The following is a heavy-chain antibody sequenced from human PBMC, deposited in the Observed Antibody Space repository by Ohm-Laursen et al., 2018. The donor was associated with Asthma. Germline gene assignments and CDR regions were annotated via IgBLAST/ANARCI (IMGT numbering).Heavy chain of an antibody. J-gene: IGHJ6*02. CDR3: VRGTRGDSPYAFDV. CDR1: GFTFSSFG. Sequence: SLRLSCSASGFTFSSFGMHWVRQAPGTGLEWVALIWYDGSNKYYADSVKGRFTISRDDSKNTLYLQMHSLRAEDTAVYYCVRGTRGDSPYAFDVWGQGTTVTVS. V-gene: IGHV3-33*01. CDR2: IWYDGSNK. D-gene: IGHD3-16*01.